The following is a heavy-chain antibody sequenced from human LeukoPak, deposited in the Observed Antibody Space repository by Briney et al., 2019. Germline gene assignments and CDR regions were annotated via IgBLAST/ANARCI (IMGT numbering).Heavy chain of an antibody. J-gene: IGHJ4*02. D-gene: IGHD6-13*01. V-gene: IGHV4-39*01. CDR3: ARLPLYSSSWTEAYYFDY. CDR2: IYYSGST. CDR1: GGSISSSSYY. Sequence: SETLSLTCTVSGGSISSSSYYWGWIRRPPGKGLEWIGSIYYSGSTYYNPSLKSRVTISVDTSKNQFSLKLSSVTAADTAVYYCARLPLYSSSWTEAYYFDYWGQGTLVTVSS.